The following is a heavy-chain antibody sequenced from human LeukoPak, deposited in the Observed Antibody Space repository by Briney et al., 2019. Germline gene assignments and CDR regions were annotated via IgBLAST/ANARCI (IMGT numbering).Heavy chain of an antibody. J-gene: IGHJ3*02. CDR3: ATLGGGEDAFDI. V-gene: IGHV4-39*07. D-gene: IGHD3-16*01. CDR2: IYYSGST. CDR1: GGSISASSYY. Sequence: SETLSLTCTVSGGSISASSYYWGWIRQPPGRGLEWIGNIYYSGSTYSNPSLRSRVSISVDTSKNQFSLKLSSVTAADTAVYYCATLGGGEDAFDIWGQGTMVTVSS.